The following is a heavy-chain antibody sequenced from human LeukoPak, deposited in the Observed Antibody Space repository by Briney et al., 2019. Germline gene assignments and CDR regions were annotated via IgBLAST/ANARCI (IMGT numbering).Heavy chain of an antibody. CDR2: INPNSGGT. V-gene: IGHV1-2*02. D-gene: IGHD2-2*01. CDR1: GYTFTGYY. CDR3: ARVGGSSTSGLDY. Sequence: ASVKVSCKASGYTFTGYYMHWMRQAPGQGLEWMGWINPNSGGTNYAQKFQGRVTMTRDTSISTAYMELSRLRSDDTAVYYCARVGGSSTSGLDYWGQGTLVTVSS. J-gene: IGHJ4*02.